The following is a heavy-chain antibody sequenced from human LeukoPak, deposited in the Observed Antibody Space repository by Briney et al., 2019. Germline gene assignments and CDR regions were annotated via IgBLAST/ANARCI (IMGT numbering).Heavy chain of an antibody. CDR3: ARVMVRGVSYYYYGMDV. CDR1: GFTFSSHW. D-gene: IGHD3-10*01. V-gene: IGHV3-74*01. Sequence: GGSLRLSCAASGFTFSSHWMHWVRQAPGKGLVWVSRINSDGSSISYADSVKGRFTISRDNAKNSLYLQMNSLRAEDTAVYYCARVMVRGVSYYYYGMDVWGQGTTVTVSS. J-gene: IGHJ6*02. CDR2: INSDGSSI.